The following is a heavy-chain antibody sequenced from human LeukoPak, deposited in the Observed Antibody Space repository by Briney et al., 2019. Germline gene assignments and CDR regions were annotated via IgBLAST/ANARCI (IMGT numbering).Heavy chain of an antibody. Sequence: ASVKVSCKASGYTFTGYYMHWVRQAPGQGLEWMGWINPNSGGTNYAQKFQGRVTMTRDTSISTAYMELSRLRSDDTAVCYCARDRDYGGNPDAFDIWGQGTMVTVSS. J-gene: IGHJ3*02. CDR1: GYTFTGYY. D-gene: IGHD4-17*01. V-gene: IGHV1-2*02. CDR2: INPNSGGT. CDR3: ARDRDYGGNPDAFDI.